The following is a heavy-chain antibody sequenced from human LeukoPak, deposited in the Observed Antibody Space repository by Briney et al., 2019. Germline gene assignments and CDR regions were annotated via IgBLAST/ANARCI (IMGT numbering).Heavy chain of an antibody. J-gene: IGHJ4*02. CDR1: GGSTSSSSCY. CDR3: ARESNLEALQLDY. CDR2: IYYSGST. Sequence: SETLSLTCTVSGGSTSSSSCYWGWIRQPPGKGLEWIGSIYYSGSTYYNPSLKSRVTISVDTSRNQFSLKLSSVTAADTAVYYCARESNLEALQLDYWGQGTLVTVSS. V-gene: IGHV4-39*07. D-gene: IGHD4-11*01.